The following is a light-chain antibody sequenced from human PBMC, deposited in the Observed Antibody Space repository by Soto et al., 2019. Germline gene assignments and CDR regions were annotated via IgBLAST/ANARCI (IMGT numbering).Light chain of an antibody. Sequence: EIVLTQSPGTLSLSPGERATLSCRAGQSVISSSLAWYQQKPGQAPRLLMYGASTRATGIPDRFSGSGSGTDFTLTISRLEPEDLAVYYCQHYGSSPLTFGGGTKVEIK. CDR2: GAS. CDR3: QHYGSSPLT. V-gene: IGKV3-20*01. J-gene: IGKJ4*01. CDR1: QSVISSS.